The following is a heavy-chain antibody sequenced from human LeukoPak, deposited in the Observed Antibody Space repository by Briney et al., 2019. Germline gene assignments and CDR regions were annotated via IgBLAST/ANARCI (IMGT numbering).Heavy chain of an antibody. CDR3: ARQHRSSWYFDY. V-gene: IGHV3-21*04. Sequence: GGSLRLSCAASGFTFSSYSMNWVRQAPGKGLEWVSSISSSSSYIYYADSVKGRFTISRDNAKNSLYLQMNSLRAEDTAVYYCARQHRSSWYFDYWGQGTLVTVSS. D-gene: IGHD6-13*01. CDR2: ISSSSSYI. CDR1: GFTFSSYS. J-gene: IGHJ4*02.